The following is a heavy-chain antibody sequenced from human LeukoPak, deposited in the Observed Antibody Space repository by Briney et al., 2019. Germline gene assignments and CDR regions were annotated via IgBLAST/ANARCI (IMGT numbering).Heavy chain of an antibody. CDR3: ARGTAMAPDFDY. CDR1: GGSISSYS. J-gene: IGHJ4*02. D-gene: IGHD5-18*01. V-gene: IGHV4-59*01. Sequence: SETLSLTCTVSGGSISSYSWSWIRQPPGKGLEWIGYIYYSGSTNYNPSLKSRVTISVDTSKNKFSLKLSSVTAADTAVYYCARGTAMAPDFDYWGQGTLVTVSS. CDR2: IYYSGST.